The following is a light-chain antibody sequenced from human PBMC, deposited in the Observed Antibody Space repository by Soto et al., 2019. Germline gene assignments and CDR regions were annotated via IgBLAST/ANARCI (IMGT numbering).Light chain of an antibody. V-gene: IGLV1-40*01. CDR2: GNS. CDR3: QSYDSSLSGVV. Sequence: QSVLTQPPSVSGAPGQRVTISCTGSSSNIGAGYDVHWYQQLPGTAPKLLIYGNSNRPSGVPDRFSGSKSGTSASLAITGLQAKDEADYYCQSYDSSLSGVVFGGGTKLTVL. CDR1: SSNIGAGYD. J-gene: IGLJ2*01.